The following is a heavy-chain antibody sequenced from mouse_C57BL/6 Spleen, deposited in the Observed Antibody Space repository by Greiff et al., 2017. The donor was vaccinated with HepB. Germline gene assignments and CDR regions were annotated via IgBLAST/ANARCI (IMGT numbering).Heavy chain of an antibody. CDR2: IYPGSGNT. Sequence: QVQLQQSGAELVRPGASVKLSCKASGYTFTDYYINWVKQRPGQGLEWIARIYPGSGNTYYNEKFKGKATLTAEKSSSTAYMQLSSLTSEDSAVYFWAREGKTYDGYYDPHFDYWGQGTTLTVSS. V-gene: IGHV1-76*01. CDR3: AREGKTYDGYYDPHFDY. D-gene: IGHD2-3*01. CDR1: GYTFTDYY. J-gene: IGHJ2*01.